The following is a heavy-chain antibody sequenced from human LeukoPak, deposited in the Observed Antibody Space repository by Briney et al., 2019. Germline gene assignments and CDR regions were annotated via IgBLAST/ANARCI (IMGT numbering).Heavy chain of an antibody. J-gene: IGHJ6*02. CDR1: GFTFSSYE. D-gene: IGHD6-6*01. V-gene: IGHV3-48*03. Sequence: GGSLRLSCAASGFTFSSYEMNWVRQAPGKGLEWVSYISSSGSSIYYTDSVKGRFTISRDNAKNSLHLQMNSLRAEDTAVYYCARQVLQYSSSPYGMDVWGHGTTVTVSS. CDR3: ARQVLQYSSSPYGMDV. CDR2: ISSSGSSI.